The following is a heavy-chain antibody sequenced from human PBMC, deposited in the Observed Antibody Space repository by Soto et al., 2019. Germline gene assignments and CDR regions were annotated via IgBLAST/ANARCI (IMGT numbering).Heavy chain of an antibody. CDR2: ISYDGSNK. D-gene: IGHD6-19*01. Sequence: QVQLVESGGGVVQPGRSLRLSCAASGFTFSSYGMHWVRQAPGKGLEWEAVISYDGSNKYYADAVKGRLTISRDNSKNTLYLQMNSLRAEDTAVYYCAKDTVYSSGWYESYYFDYWGQGTLVTVSS. J-gene: IGHJ4*02. V-gene: IGHV3-30*18. CDR1: GFTFSSYG. CDR3: AKDTVYSSGWYESYYFDY.